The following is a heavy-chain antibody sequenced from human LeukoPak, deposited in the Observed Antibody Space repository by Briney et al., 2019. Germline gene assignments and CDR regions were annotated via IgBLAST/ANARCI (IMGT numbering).Heavy chain of an antibody. Sequence: ASVKVSCKASGYTFTSYYMHWVRQAPGQGLEWMGIINPSGGSTSYAQKFQGRVTMTRDTSTSTVYMELSSLGSEDTAVYYCARERGGWYESHDAFDIWGQGTMVTVSS. CDR1: GYTFTSYY. CDR3: ARERGGWYESHDAFDI. D-gene: IGHD6-19*01. J-gene: IGHJ3*02. V-gene: IGHV1-46*01. CDR2: INPSGGST.